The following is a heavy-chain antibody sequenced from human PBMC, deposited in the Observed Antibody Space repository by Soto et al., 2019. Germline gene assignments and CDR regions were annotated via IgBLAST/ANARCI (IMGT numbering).Heavy chain of an antibody. CDR3: AREWPAAAGSYYGMNV. CDR1: GFTFSSYD. J-gene: IGHJ6*02. V-gene: IGHV3-13*01. Sequence: GGSLRLSCAASGFTFSSYDMHWVRQATGKGLEWVSAIGTAGDTYYPGSVKGRFTISRENAKNSLYLQMNSLRAGDTAVYYCAREWPAAAGSYYGMNVWGQGTTVTVSS. D-gene: IGHD6-13*01. CDR2: IGTAGDT.